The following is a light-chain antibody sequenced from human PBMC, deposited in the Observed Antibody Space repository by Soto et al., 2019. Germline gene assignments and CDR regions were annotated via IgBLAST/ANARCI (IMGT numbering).Light chain of an antibody. CDR1: QSVGSY. Sequence: EIVLTQSPATLALSPGERATLSCRASQSVGSYLAWYQQKPGQAPRLLIYDASNRATGIQTRFSGIGSGTDFTLTICSLEPEDFAIYYCQQRNDWPTFGQGTKLEIK. J-gene: IGKJ2*01. V-gene: IGKV3-11*01. CDR3: QQRNDWPT. CDR2: DAS.